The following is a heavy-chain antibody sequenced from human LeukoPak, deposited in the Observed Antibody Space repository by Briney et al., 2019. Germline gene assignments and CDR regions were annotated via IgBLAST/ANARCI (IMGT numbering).Heavy chain of an antibody. V-gene: IGHV3-23*01. D-gene: IGHD6-13*01. CDR2: TSGSGGST. J-gene: IGHJ4*02. CDR3: AKYSSSWYVDVRFDY. CDR1: GFTFSGYG. Sequence: GGTLGLSCAASGFTFSGYGMSWVRQAPGKGLEWVSATSGSGGSTYYADSVKGRFTISRDNSKNTLYSQMNSLRAEDTAVYYCAKYSSSWYVDVRFDYWGQGTLVTVSS.